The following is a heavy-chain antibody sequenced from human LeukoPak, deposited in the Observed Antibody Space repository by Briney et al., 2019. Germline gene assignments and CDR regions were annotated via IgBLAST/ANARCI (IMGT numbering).Heavy chain of an antibody. CDR3: AREIAIGYSYGLDS. D-gene: IGHD5-18*01. V-gene: IGHV1-2*02. J-gene: IGHJ4*02. Sequence: ASVKVSCKASGYTFTGYDMHWVRQAPGQGLEWMGRINPNSGGTNYAQKFQGRVTMTRDTSISTAYMELSRLRSDDTAVYYCAREIAIGYSYGLDSWGQATLLTVSS. CDR2: INPNSGGT. CDR1: GYTFTGYD.